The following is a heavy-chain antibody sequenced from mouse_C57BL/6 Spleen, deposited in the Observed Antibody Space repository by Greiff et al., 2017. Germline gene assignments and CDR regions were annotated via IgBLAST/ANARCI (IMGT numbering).Heavy chain of an antibody. Sequence: VQLQQPGAELVKPGASVKMSCKASGYTFTSYWITWVKQRPGQGLEWIGDIYPGSGSTNYNEKFKSKATLTVDTSSSTADMQLSSLTSEDSAVYYCARRGSSDGYFDVWGTGTTVTVSS. CDR1: GYTFTSYW. D-gene: IGHD3-2*02. V-gene: IGHV1-55*01. CDR3: ARRGSSDGYFDV. J-gene: IGHJ1*03. CDR2: IYPGSGST.